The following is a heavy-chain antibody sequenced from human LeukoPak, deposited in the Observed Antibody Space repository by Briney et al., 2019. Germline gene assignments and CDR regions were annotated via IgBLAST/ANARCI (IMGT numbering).Heavy chain of an antibody. J-gene: IGHJ3*02. CDR3: STLKEDCTNGVCYMAFDI. CDR2: INSDGSST. D-gene: IGHD2-8*01. V-gene: IGHV3-74*01. Sequence: GGSLRLFCAVSGFTVSGNYMSWVRQAPGKGLVWVSRINSDGSSTSYADSVKGRFTISRDNAKNTLYLQMNSLRAEDTAVYYCSTLKEDCTNGVCYMAFDIWGQGTMVTVSS. CDR1: GFTVSGNY.